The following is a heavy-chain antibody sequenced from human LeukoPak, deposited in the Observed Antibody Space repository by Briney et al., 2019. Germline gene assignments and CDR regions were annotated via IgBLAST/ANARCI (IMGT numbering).Heavy chain of an antibody. CDR2: IYHTERS. CDR3: ARVSARGGYGDDYFDH. V-gene: IGHV4-38-2*02. D-gene: IGHD4-17*01. CDR1: GYSISSNYY. J-gene: IGHJ4*02. Sequence: SETLSLTCTVSGYSISSNYYWGWIRQPPGKGLEWIGNIYHTERSYYNPSLKSRITISVDTSKNQFSLRVRSVTAAETAVYYCARVSARGGYGDDYFDHWGQGTLVTVSS.